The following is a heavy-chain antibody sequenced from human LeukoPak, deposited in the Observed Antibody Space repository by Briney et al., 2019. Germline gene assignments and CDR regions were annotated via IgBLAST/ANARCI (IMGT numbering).Heavy chain of an antibody. D-gene: IGHD2-2*01. CDR1: GFTFSSYS. Sequence: GGSLRLSCAASGFTFSSYSMNWVRQAPGKGLEWVSSISSSSYIYYADSVMGRFTISRDNAKNSLYLQMNSLRAEGTAVYYCARYCSSTSCHDYWGQGTLVTVSS. J-gene: IGHJ4*02. CDR2: ISSSSYI. V-gene: IGHV3-21*01. CDR3: ARYCSSTSCHDY.